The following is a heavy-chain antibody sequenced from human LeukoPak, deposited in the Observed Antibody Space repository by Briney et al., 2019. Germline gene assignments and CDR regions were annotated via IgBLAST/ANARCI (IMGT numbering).Heavy chain of an antibody. Sequence: SETLSLTCAVYGGSFSGYYWSWIRQPPGKGLEWIGEINHSGSTYYNPSLKGRLTISLDTSKNQFSLQLTSVTAADTAVYYCASHYSGSGTYYNDYWGQGTLVTVSS. CDR1: GGSFSGYY. J-gene: IGHJ4*02. V-gene: IGHV4-34*01. CDR3: ASHYSGSGTYYNDY. CDR2: INHSGST. D-gene: IGHD3-10*01.